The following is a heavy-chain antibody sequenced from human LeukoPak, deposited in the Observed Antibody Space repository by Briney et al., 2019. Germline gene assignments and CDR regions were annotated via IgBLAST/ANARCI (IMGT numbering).Heavy chain of an antibody. CDR3: ARSIAGDDAFDI. V-gene: IGHV3-48*01. CDR2: ISSSSSTI. D-gene: IGHD6-6*01. CDR1: GFTFSSYS. Sequence: GGSLRLSCAASGFTFSSYSMNWVRQAPGKGLEWVSYISSSSSTIYYADSVKGQFTISRDNAKNSLYLQMNSLRAEDTAVYYCARSIAGDDAFDIWGQGTMVTVSS. J-gene: IGHJ3*02.